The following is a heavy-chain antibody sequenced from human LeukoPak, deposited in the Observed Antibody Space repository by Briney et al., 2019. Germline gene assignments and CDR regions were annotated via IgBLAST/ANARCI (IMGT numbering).Heavy chain of an antibody. CDR2: IYSGGST. D-gene: IGHD6-19*01. Sequence: GGSLRLSCAASGFTVSSNYMSWVRQAPGKGLEWVSVIYSGGSTYYADSLKGRFSISRDNSKNTLFLQMKSLRAEDTAVYYCAKERGYTSGLGTLDYWGQGTLVTVST. CDR1: GFTVSSNY. CDR3: AKERGYTSGLGTLDY. V-gene: IGHV3-53*01. J-gene: IGHJ4*02.